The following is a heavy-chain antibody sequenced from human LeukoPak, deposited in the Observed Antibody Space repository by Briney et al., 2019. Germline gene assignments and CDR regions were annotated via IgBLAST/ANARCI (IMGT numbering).Heavy chain of an antibody. Sequence: GGSLRLSCAASGFMFSSYWMSWVRQAPGKGLEWVATIKQDGSQKEYVDSVKGRFTISRDNAKNSLYLQMNSLRAEDTAVYYCARDQRYCSSSSCPWEPFDYWGQGTLVTVSS. J-gene: IGHJ4*02. CDR2: IKQDGSQK. D-gene: IGHD2-2*01. V-gene: IGHV3-7*05. CDR1: GFMFSSYW. CDR3: ARDQRYCSSSSCPWEPFDY.